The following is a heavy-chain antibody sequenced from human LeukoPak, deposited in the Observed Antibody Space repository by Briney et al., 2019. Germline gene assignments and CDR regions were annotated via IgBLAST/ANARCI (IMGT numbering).Heavy chain of an antibody. CDR2: VYYSWRT. V-gene: IGHV4-31*03. J-gene: IGHJ4*02. CDR1: AGSISRGCYY. CDR3: ARVLVVPAAVYYFDY. D-gene: IGHD2-2*01. Sequence: SETLSLTCTVSAGSISRGCYYWSWICQHRGKGLERIGYVYYSWRTYYNPCRKSRVTISVNTSKNQFSLKLSSVTAADTAVYYWARVLVVPAAVYYFDYWGQGTLVTVSS.